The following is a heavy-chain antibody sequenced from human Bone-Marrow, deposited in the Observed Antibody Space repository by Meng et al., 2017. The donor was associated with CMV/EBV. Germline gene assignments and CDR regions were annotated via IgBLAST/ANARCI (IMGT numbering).Heavy chain of an antibody. V-gene: IGHV4-4*07. CDR1: GGSISSYY. D-gene: IGHD2-2*01. CDR3: ARGGRDCSSTSCYQPVYYYGMDV. Sequence: SETLSLTCTVSGGSISSYYWSWIRQPAGTGLEWVGRIYTSGSTNYNPSLKSRVTMSVDTSKNQFSLKLSSVTAADTAVYCCARGGRDCSSTSCYQPVYYYGMDVWGQGTTVTVSS. J-gene: IGHJ6*02. CDR2: IYTSGST.